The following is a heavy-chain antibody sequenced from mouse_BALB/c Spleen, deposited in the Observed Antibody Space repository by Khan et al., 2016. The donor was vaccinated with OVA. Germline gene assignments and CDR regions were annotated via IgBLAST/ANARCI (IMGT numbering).Heavy chain of an antibody. Sequence: QVQLKQSGPGLVAPSQSLSITFTVSGFSLTSDGVSRVRQPPGKGLEWLGVIWGDGSTNYHSAFRSRLSIRKDNYKSQVFLKMNSLKSDDTATYYCAKRRVFYFDFWGQGTTLTVSS. CDR2: IWGDGST. V-gene: IGHV2-3*01. J-gene: IGHJ2*01. CDR3: AKRRVFYFDF. CDR1: GFSLTSDG.